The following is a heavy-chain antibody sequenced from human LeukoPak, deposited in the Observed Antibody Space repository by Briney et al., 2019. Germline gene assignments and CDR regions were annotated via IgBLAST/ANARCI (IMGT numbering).Heavy chain of an antibody. V-gene: IGHV3-48*01. D-gene: IGHD1-26*01. CDR3: ARGAGARWFDP. CDR1: GFTFSSYS. J-gene: IGHJ5*02. Sequence: GGSLRLSCAASGFTFSSYSMNWVRQAPGKGLEWVSYISSSSSTIYYADSVKGRFTISRDNAKNSLYLQMNSLRAEDTAVYYCARGAGARWFDPWGQGTLVTLSS. CDR2: ISSSSSTI.